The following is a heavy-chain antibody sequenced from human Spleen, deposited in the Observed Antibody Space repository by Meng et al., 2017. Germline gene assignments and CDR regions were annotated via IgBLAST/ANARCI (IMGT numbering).Heavy chain of an antibody. CDR3: ARHSLYSSTWYWFDP. D-gene: IGHD6-13*01. Sequence: KVFCKGPGYTSSSQWIGWVRQMPGKGLGWMGTIYPDDPDARYSPSFEGQVTISADKSISTAYLQWSSLQASDTAIYYCARHSLYSSTWYWFDPWGQGTLVTVSS. CDR1: GYTSSSQW. J-gene: IGHJ5*02. V-gene: IGHV5-51*01. CDR2: IYPDDPDA.